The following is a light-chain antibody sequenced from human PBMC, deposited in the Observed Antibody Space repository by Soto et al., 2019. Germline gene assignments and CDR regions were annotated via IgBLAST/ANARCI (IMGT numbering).Light chain of an antibody. Sequence: QTVVTQEPSFSVSPGGTVTLTCGLSSGSVSTSYYPSWYQQTPGQAPRTLIYSTNTRSSGVPDRLSGSILGNKAALTITGAQADDESHYYCVLYMGSGISVFGGGTKVTVL. CDR2: STN. J-gene: IGLJ3*02. CDR3: VLYMGSGISV. CDR1: SGSVSTSYY. V-gene: IGLV8-61*01.